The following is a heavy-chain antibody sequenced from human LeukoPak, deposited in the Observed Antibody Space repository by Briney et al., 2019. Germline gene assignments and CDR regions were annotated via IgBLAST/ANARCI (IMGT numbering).Heavy chain of an antibody. V-gene: IGHV3-7*01. CDR2: INEDGSQK. J-gene: IGHJ5*02. Sequence: GGSLRLSCSVSGFSFSNYWMSWVRQAPGKGLEWVACINEDGSQKQYVDSVKGRFTISRDNAKNSLYLQVNSLRAEDTAVYYCATGRSMPTWGQGTLVTVSS. CDR1: GFSFSNYW. D-gene: IGHD2-2*01. CDR3: ATGRSMPT.